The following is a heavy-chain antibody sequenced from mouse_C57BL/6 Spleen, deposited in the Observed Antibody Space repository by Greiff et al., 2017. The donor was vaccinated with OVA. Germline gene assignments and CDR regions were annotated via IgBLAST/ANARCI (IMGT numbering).Heavy chain of an antibody. V-gene: IGHV3-6*01. CDR1: GYSITSGYY. Sequence: EVKLQESGPGLVKPSQSLSLTCSVTGYSITSGYYWNWIRQFPGNKLEWMGYISYDGSNNYNPSLKNRISITRDTSKNQFFLKLNSVTTEDTATYYCARDGSFAYWGQGTLVTVSA. CDR3: ARDGSFAY. CDR2: ISYDGSN. J-gene: IGHJ3*01.